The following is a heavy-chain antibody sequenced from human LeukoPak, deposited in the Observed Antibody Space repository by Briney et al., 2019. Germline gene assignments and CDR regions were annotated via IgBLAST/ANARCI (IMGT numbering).Heavy chain of an antibody. J-gene: IGHJ5*02. CDR2: IYYSGTT. V-gene: IGHV4-39*07. Sequence: SETLSLTCTVSGGSISTTSYFWAWIRQPPGEGLEWIGSIYYSGTTYFNSSLKSRLTKSVERSKNHFSLKLSSLTVADTALYYCARGYSSTHNWFDTWGQGIQVTVSS. CDR1: GGSISTTSYF. CDR3: ARGYSSTHNWFDT. D-gene: IGHD6-19*01.